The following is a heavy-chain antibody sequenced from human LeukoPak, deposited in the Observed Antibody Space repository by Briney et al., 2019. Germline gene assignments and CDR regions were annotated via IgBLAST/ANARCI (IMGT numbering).Heavy chain of an antibody. CDR1: GGTFSSYA. D-gene: IGHD4-17*01. J-gene: IGHJ4*02. CDR2: IIPILGIA. V-gene: IGHV1-69*04. Sequence: ASVKVSCKASGGTFSSYAISWVRQAPGQGLEWMGRIIPILGIANYAQKFQGRVTITADKSTSTAYMELNSLRAEDTAIYYCAKSSWSVTPGYFDYWGQGTLVTVSS. CDR3: AKSSWSVTPGYFDY.